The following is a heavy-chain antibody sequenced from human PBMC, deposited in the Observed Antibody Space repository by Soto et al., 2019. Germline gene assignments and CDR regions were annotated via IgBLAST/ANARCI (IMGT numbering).Heavy chain of an antibody. CDR1: GFIVSSSY. V-gene: IGHV3-53*02. CDR2: IYSDGRT. D-gene: IGHD6-13*01. J-gene: IGHJ4*02. Sequence: DVQPVETGGGLIQPGGSPRLSCAASGFIVSSSYMSWVRQAPGKGLEWVSVIYSDGRTYYADSVKGRFTISRDNSKNTLYLQMNSLSAEDTAVYYCARCSGWYGQCYFDCWGQGTLVTVSS. CDR3: ARCSGWYGQCYFDC.